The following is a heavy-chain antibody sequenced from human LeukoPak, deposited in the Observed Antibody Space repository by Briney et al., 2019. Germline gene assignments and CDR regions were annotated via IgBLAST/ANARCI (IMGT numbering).Heavy chain of an antibody. CDR1: GFTFRSYE. D-gene: IGHD2-15*01. V-gene: IGHV3-48*03. CDR3: ARDSDVHCSGGSCTNFDY. J-gene: IGHJ4*02. CDR2: ISSSGSTI. Sequence: GGSLRLSCAASGFTFRSYEMNWVRQAPGKGLEWVSYISSSGSTIYYADSVKGRFTISRYNARKSLYLQMNSLRAEDTAIYYCARDSDVHCSGGSCTNFDYWGQGTRVTVSS.